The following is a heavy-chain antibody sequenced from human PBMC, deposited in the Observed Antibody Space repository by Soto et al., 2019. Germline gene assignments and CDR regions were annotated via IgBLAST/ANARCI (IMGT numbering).Heavy chain of an antibody. Sequence: QVQLVESGGGVVQPGRSLRLSCAASGFTFSSYGMHWVRQAPGKGLEWVAVIWYDGSNKYYADSVKGRFTISRDNSKNPLYLQMNSLRAEDTAVYYCARKGYGSGFDYWGQGTLVTVSS. V-gene: IGHV3-33*01. CDR1: GFTFSSYG. CDR3: ARKGYGSGFDY. CDR2: IWYDGSNK. J-gene: IGHJ4*02. D-gene: IGHD3-10*01.